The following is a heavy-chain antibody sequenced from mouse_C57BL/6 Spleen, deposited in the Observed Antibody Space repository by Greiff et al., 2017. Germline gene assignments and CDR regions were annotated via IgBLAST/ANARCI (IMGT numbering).Heavy chain of an antibody. J-gene: IGHJ1*03. CDR3: ARNWEGNYVWYFDV. CDR1: GFSLTSYA. Sequence: VKLMESGPGLVAPSQSLSITCTVSGFSLTSYAISWVRQPPGKGLEWLGVIWTGGGTNYNSALKSRLSISKDNSKSQVFLKMNSLQTDDTARYYCARNWEGNYVWYFDVWGTGTPVTVSS. D-gene: IGHD2-1*01. CDR2: IWTGGGT. V-gene: IGHV2-9-1*01.